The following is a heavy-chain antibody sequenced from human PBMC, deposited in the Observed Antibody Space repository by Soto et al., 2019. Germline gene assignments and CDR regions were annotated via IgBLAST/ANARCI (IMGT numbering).Heavy chain of an antibody. D-gene: IGHD3-10*02. Sequence: GGSLRLSCAASGFTFSSYAMNWVRQAPGKGLEWVSLIGGDGGSTYYADSVRGRSTISRDNSKNTLYLQMNSLRAEDTAVYYCTTKNGYVAPTEYWGQGTLVTVSS. CDR2: IGGDGGST. J-gene: IGHJ4*02. CDR1: GFTFSSYA. V-gene: IGHV3-23*01. CDR3: TTKNGYVAPTEY.